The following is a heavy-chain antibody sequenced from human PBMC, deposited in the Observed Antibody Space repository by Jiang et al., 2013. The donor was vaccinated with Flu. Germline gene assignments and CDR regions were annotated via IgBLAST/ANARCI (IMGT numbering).Heavy chain of an antibody. CDR1: GGSFSGYY. Sequence: LLKPSETLSLTCAVYGGSFSGYYWSWIRQPPGKGLEWIGEINHSGSTNYNPSLKSRVTISVDTSKNQFSLKLSSVTAADTAVYYCARSAVDVGTMIVVVNLDYWGQGTLVTVSS. J-gene: IGHJ4*02. CDR2: INHSGST. V-gene: IGHV4-34*01. D-gene: IGHD3-22*01. CDR3: ARSAVDVGTMIVVVNLDY.